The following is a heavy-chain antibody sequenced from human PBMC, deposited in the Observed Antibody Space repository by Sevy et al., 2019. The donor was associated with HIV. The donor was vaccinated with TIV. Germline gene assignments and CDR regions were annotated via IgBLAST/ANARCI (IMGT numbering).Heavy chain of an antibody. CDR3: ARHCSSTSCSHAFDI. CDR1: GGSFSGYY. V-gene: IGHV4-34*01. J-gene: IGHJ3*02. Sequence: SETLSLTCAVYGGSFSGYYWSWIRQPPGKGLEWIGEINYSGSTNYNPSLKSRFPISGNTSKNQFSLKLSSVTAADTAVYYCARHCSSTSCSHAFDIWGQGTMVTVSS. CDR2: INYSGST. D-gene: IGHD2-2*01.